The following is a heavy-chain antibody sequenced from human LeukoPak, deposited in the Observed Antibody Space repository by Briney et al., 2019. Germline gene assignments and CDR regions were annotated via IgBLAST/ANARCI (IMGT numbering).Heavy chain of an antibody. J-gene: IGHJ4*02. V-gene: IGHV1-2*02. CDR2: INPNSGGT. Sequence: ASVKVSCKASGYTFTGYYMHWVRQAPGQGLEWMGWINPNSGGTNYAQKFQGRVAMTRDTSISTAYMELSRLRSDDTAVYYCASPIAAAAHGDYFDYWGQGTLVTVSS. D-gene: IGHD6-13*01. CDR1: GYTFTGYY. CDR3: ASPIAAAAHGDYFDY.